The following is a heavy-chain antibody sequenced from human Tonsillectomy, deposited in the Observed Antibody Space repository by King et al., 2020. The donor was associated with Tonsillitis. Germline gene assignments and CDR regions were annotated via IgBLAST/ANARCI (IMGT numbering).Heavy chain of an antibody. V-gene: IGHV3-23*04. J-gene: IGHJ4*02. D-gene: IGHD2/OR15-2a*01. CDR1: GFTFSSYA. Sequence: VQLVESGGGLVQPGGSLTLSCAASGFTFSSYAMSWVRQAPGKGLEWVSAIRGGGDLSHYADAVKGRFTISRDNSKNTLYLQMNSLRADDTAVYYCAKIPAYFPCPSFDYWGQGALVTVSS. CDR2: IRGGGDLS. CDR3: AKIPAYFPCPSFDY.